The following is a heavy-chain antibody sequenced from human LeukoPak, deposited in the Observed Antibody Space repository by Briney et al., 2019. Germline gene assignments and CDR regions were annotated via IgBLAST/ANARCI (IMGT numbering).Heavy chain of an antibody. CDR2: IYSGGST. CDR3: ARDQGEPHDAHAFDI. J-gene: IGHJ3*02. D-gene: IGHD3-16*01. V-gene: IGHV3-53*01. CDR1: GFTFSSYS. Sequence: PGGSLRLSCAASGFTFSSYSMNWVRQAPGKGLEWVSVIYSGGSTYYTDSVKGRFTISRDISKNTVYLQMNSLRVEDTAVYYCARDQGEPHDAHAFDIWGQGTMVTVSS.